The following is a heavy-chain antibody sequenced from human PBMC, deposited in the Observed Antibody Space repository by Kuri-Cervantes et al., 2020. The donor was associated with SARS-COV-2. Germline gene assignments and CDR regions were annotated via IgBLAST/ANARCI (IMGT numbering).Heavy chain of an antibody. CDR1: GGSISSGGYY. CDR2: IYYSGST. J-gene: IGHJ4*02. D-gene: IGHD2/OR15-2a*01. V-gene: IGHV4-31*03. CDR3: ARAVKRFDY. Sequence: SETLSLTCTVSGGSISSGGYYWTWIRQHPGKGLEWIAHIYYSGSTYYNPSLKSRVIISVDMSKNQLSLKLSSVTAADTAVYYCARAVKRFDYWGQGTRVTVSS.